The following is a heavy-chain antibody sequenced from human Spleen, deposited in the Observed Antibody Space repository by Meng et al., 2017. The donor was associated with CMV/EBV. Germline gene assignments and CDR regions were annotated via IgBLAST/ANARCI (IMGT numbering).Heavy chain of an antibody. D-gene: IGHD2-8*01. Sequence: GSLRLSCVVSGGSISSVNWWTWVRKAPGKGLEWMGEIYHSGTTNYNPSLKSRLTISVDKSKNQFSLRLISVTAADTAVYYCATDPRVYTNTWGTDYWGPGTLVTVSS. CDR2: IYHSGTT. J-gene: IGHJ4*02. CDR3: ATDPRVYTNTWGTDY. V-gene: IGHV4-4*02. CDR1: GGSISSVNW.